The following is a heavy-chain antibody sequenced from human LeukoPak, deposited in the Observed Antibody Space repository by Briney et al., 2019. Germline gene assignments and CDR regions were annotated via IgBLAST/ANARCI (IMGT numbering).Heavy chain of an antibody. CDR2: IYYTGST. CDR1: GGSISGHY. J-gene: IGHJ3*02. D-gene: IGHD1-1*01. V-gene: IGHV4-59*11. Sequence: KPSETLSLTCTVSGGSISGHYWHWIRQTPGKGLEWIGLIYYTGSTNYNPSLKSQVTMSLDTSRNQFSLTLSSVTAADTAVYYCAKDLLEGSAKRAFDIWGQGTMVTVSS. CDR3: AKDLLEGSAKRAFDI.